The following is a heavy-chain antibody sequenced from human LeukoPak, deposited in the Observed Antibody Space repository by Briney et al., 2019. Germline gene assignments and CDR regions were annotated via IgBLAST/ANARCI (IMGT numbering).Heavy chain of an antibody. Sequence: GGSLRLSCAASGFAFDDYAMRWVRQAPGKGLEWVSLISGGGGSTYYADSVKGRFTISRDNSKNSLYLQMNSLRTEDTALYYCAKDISPRGRSPYYSYYFDYWGQGTLVTVSS. V-gene: IGHV3-43*02. CDR2: ISGGGGST. D-gene: IGHD3-10*01. J-gene: IGHJ4*02. CDR3: AKDISPRGRSPYYSYYFDY. CDR1: GFAFDDYA.